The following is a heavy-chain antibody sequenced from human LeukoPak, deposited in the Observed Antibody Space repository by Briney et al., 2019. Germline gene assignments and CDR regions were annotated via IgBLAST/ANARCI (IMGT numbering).Heavy chain of an antibody. J-gene: IGHJ2*01. CDR3: AVGITMIVVVIHDWYFDL. V-gene: IGHV4-61*01. Sequence: PSETLSLTCTVSGGSVSSGSYYWSWIRQPPGKGLEWIGYIYYSGSTNYNPSLKSRVTISVDTSKNQFSLKLRSVTAADTAVYYCAVGITMIVVVIHDWYFDLWGRGTLVTVSS. CDR2: IYYSGST. CDR1: GGSVSSGSYY. D-gene: IGHD3-22*01.